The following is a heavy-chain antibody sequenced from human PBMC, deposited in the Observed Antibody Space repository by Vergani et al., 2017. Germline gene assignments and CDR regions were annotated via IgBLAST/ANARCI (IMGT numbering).Heavy chain of an antibody. CDR1: GGTFSSYA. Sequence: QVQLVQSGAEVKKPGSSVKVSCKASGGTFSSYAISWVRQAPGKGLEWMGGIIPIFGTANYGQKFQGRVPITADESTSTAYMELSSRRSEDTAVYYCARDSGYSSGWYSPDYWGQGTLVTVSS. CDR2: IIPIFGTA. D-gene: IGHD6-19*01. J-gene: IGHJ4*02. CDR3: ARDSGYSSGWYSPDY. V-gene: IGHV1-69*01.